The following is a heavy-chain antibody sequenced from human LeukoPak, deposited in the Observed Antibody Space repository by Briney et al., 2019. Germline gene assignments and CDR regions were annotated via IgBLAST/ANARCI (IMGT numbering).Heavy chain of an antibody. CDR2: ISAYNGNT. Sequence: ASVKVSCKASGYTFTSYGISWVRQAPGQGLEWMGWISAYNGNTNYAQKLQGRVTMTTDTSTSTAYMELRSLRSDDTAVYYCARVDYYDSSGYYVYWGQGTPVTVSS. CDR3: ARVDYYDSSGYYVY. J-gene: IGHJ4*02. CDR1: GYTFTSYG. V-gene: IGHV1-18*01. D-gene: IGHD3-22*01.